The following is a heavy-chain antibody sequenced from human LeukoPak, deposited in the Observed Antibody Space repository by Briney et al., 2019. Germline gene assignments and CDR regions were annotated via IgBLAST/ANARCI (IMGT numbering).Heavy chain of an antibody. D-gene: IGHD6-6*01. J-gene: IGHJ4*02. CDR2: INPSGGST. CDR1: GFTFTGYY. Sequence: ASVKVSCKASGFTFTGYYMHWVRQAPGQGLEWMGIINPSGGSTSYAQKFQGRVTMTRDMSTSTVYMELSSLRSEDTAVYYCASDSSSYFFDYWGQGTLVTVSS. V-gene: IGHV1-46*01. CDR3: ASDSSSYFFDY.